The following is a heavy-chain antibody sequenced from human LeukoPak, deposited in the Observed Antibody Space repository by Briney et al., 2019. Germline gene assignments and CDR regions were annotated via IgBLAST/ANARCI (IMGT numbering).Heavy chain of an antibody. CDR2: IIPIFGTA. Sequence: SVKVSCKASGGTFSSYAISWVRQAPGQGLEWMGGIIPIFGTANYAQKFQGRVTITADKSTSTAYMELSSLRSEDTAVYYCARGTDIVVVPAASRFVVSSDSDYSYYMDVWGKGTTVTVSS. J-gene: IGHJ6*03. V-gene: IGHV1-69*06. CDR1: GGTFSSYA. CDR3: ARGTDIVVVPAASRFVVSSDSDYSYYMDV. D-gene: IGHD2-2*01.